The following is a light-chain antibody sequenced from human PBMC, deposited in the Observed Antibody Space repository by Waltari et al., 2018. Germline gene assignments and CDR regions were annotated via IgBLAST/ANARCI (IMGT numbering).Light chain of an antibody. CDR2: WAS. CDR3: QQYYSTPVT. J-gene: IGKJ2*01. V-gene: IGKV4-1*01. CDR1: QTVLYSDNNNY. Sequence: DIVMTQSPDSLAVSLGERASLHCKSSQTVLYSDNNNYLGWYQQRPGQPPKLLISWASTRESGVPDRFSGSGSGTDFTLTINSLQAEDVAIYYCQQYYSTPVTFGQGTKLEIK.